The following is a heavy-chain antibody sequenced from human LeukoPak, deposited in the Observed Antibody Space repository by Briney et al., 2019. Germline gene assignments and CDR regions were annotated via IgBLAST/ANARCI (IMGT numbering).Heavy chain of an antibody. Sequence: PSQTLSLTCIVSGGSISSGNYYWSWIRQPAGKGLEWIGRIYTSGSTNYNPSLKSRLTISLDTSKNQFSLKLSSVTAADTAVYYCARDHRESFYDFWSAFYPWGLGTLVTVSS. J-gene: IGHJ5*02. V-gene: IGHV4-61*02. CDR1: GGSISSGNYY. D-gene: IGHD3-3*01. CDR2: IYTSGST. CDR3: ARDHRESFYDFWSAFYP.